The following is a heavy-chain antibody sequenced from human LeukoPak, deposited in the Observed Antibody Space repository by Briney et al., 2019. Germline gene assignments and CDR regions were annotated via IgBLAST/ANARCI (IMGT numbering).Heavy chain of an antibody. J-gene: IGHJ4*02. Sequence: ASVKVSCKASGYTFTSYGISWVRQAPGQGLEWMGWISAYNGNTNYAQKLQGRVTMTTDTSTSTAYMELRSLRSDDTAVDYCARPAPLHTGWPPQTDYWGQGTLVTVSS. CDR1: GYTFTSYG. CDR2: ISAYNGNT. D-gene: IGHD6-19*01. V-gene: IGHV1-18*04. CDR3: ARPAPLHTGWPPQTDY.